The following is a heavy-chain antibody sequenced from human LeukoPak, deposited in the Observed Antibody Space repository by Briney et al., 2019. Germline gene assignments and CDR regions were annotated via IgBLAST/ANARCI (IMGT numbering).Heavy chain of an antibody. Sequence: GRSLRLSCAASGFTFSNHAMHWVRQAPGKGLEWVAIIWYDGSDKYCADSVKGRFTISRDNSKNTLYLLMNSLRTADTAAYYCARAAAGGSNSFDIWGQGTMVTVSS. V-gene: IGHV3-33*01. D-gene: IGHD6-13*01. CDR3: ARAAAGGSNSFDI. CDR2: IWYDGSDK. J-gene: IGHJ3*02. CDR1: GFTFSNHA.